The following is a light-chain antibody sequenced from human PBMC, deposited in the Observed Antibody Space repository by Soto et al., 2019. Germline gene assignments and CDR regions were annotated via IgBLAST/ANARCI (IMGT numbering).Light chain of an antibody. Sequence: EIVLTQSPGTLSVSPGERATLSCRASQTISSNYLAWYQQKPGQAPSLLIYGTSSRATGIPDRFSGSGSGTGLTLTISRLEAEESEIYYCQQYVSWTFGQGTKVEIK. CDR1: QTISSNY. CDR3: QQYVSWT. CDR2: GTS. V-gene: IGKV3-20*01. J-gene: IGKJ1*01.